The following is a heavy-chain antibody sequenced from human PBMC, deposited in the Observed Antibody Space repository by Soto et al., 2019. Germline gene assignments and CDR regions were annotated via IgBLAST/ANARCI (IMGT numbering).Heavy chain of an antibody. D-gene: IGHD5-12*01. CDR1: GFTFSSYG. J-gene: IGHJ3*02. CDR3: AKDSNSGYGRDALDI. Sequence: QVPLVESGGGVVQPGRSLRLSCAASGFTFSSYGMHWVRQAPGKGLLWVAVISYDGSNKYYADCVKVRFTISRDNYKNTLYLQMNSLIAEDTAVYYCAKDSNSGYGRDALDIWGPGTMVTVSS. CDR2: ISYDGSNK. V-gene: IGHV3-30*18.